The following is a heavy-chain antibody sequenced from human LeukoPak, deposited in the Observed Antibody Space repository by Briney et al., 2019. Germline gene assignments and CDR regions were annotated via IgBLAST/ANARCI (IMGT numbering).Heavy chain of an antibody. V-gene: IGHV3-11*01. CDR2: ISSSGSTI. Sequence: TGGSLRLSCAASGFTFSDYYMSWIRQAPGKGLEWVSYISSSGSTIYYADSVKGRFTISRDNSKNTLYLQMNSLRAEDTAVYYCASISIVGATPDFDYWGQGTLVTVSS. CDR3: ASISIVGATPDFDY. J-gene: IGHJ4*02. CDR1: GFTFSDYY. D-gene: IGHD1-26*01.